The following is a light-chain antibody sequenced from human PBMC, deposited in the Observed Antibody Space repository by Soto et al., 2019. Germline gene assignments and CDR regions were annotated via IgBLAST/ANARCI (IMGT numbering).Light chain of an antibody. Sequence: DIQMTQSPSTLSASVGDRVTITCRASQSISSWLAWYQHRPGQAPKLLIYDGSDLDSGVPPRFSGGGSETEFTLTISSLQADDFATYYCQQYNDYPWTLGQGTKVDIK. CDR1: QSISSW. J-gene: IGKJ1*01. CDR3: QQYNDYPWT. CDR2: DGS. V-gene: IGKV1-5*01.